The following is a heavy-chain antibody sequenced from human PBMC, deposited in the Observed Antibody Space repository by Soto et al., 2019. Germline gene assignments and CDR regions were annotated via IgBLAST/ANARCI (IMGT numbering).Heavy chain of an antibody. D-gene: IGHD6-19*01. CDR2: IKSKTDGGTT. Sequence: GGSLRLSCAASGFTFSNAWISWVRQAPGKGLEWVGRIKSKTDGGTTDYAAPVKGRFTISRDDSKNTLYLQMNSLKTEDTAVYYCTRQSSGWYRDGYYYGMDVWGQGTTVTVSS. V-gene: IGHV3-15*01. CDR1: GFTFSNAW. J-gene: IGHJ6*02. CDR3: TRQSSGWYRDGYYYGMDV.